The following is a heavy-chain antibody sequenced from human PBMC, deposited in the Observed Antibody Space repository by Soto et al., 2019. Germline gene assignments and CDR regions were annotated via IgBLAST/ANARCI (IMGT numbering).Heavy chain of an antibody. V-gene: IGHV1-18*01. CDR3: ARVDEYGGNLDAFDI. D-gene: IGHD4-17*01. CDR2: ISAYNGNT. CDR1: GYTFTSYG. J-gene: IGHJ3*02. Sequence: QVQLVQSGAEVKKPGASVKVSCKASGYTFTSYGISWVRQAPGQGLEWMGWISAYNGNTNYAKKLQGRVTMTTDTPXXTAYMELRSLRSDDTAVYYCARVDEYGGNLDAFDIWGQGTMVTVSS.